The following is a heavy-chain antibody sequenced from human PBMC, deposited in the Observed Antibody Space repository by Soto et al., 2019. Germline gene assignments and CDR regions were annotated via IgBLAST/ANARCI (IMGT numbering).Heavy chain of an antibody. J-gene: IGHJ3*02. CDR2: INRDGSKK. Sequence: EVQLEESGGDLVQPGGSLRLSCAASGFTLSAYWMTWVRQAPGKGLEWVANINRDGSKKSYLDSVRGRFTISRDNVGNSLYLQMDRLSAVDTALYACARDVSTGSSSLYLDAFDIWGQGTMVTVSS. V-gene: IGHV3-7*05. D-gene: IGHD6-13*01. CDR3: ARDVSTGSSSLYLDAFDI. CDR1: GFTLSAYW.